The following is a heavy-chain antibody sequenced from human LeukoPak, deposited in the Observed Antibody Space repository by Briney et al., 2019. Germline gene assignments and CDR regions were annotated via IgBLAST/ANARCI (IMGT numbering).Heavy chain of an antibody. D-gene: IGHD3-10*01. J-gene: IGHJ5*02. CDR1: GGSISSYY. V-gene: IGHV4-4*07. Sequence: SETLSLTCTVSGGSISSYYWSWLRQPAGKGLEWIGRIYTSGSTNYNPSLKSRVTMSVDTSKNQFSLKLSSVTAADTAVYYCARAVLLWFGEPVNWFDPWGQGTLVTVSS. CDR3: ARAVLLWFGEPVNWFDP. CDR2: IYTSGST.